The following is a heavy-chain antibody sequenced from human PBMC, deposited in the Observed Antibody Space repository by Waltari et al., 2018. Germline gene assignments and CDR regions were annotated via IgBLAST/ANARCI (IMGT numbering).Heavy chain of an antibody. D-gene: IGHD1-1*01. CDR2: IFHSGIL. J-gene: IGHJ3*01. Sequence: QVQLEESGPGLVKPSGTLSLSCSVSGASISNNNWWHWVRQSPGKRLEWIGEIFHSGILNPNPSLKNRVTLKIDTSKNQFSLTLTSVTASDTAVYYCARPGTGGGYDAFDVWSQGTLVTVSS. V-gene: IGHV4-4*02. CDR1: GASISNNNW. CDR3: ARPGTGGGYDAFDV.